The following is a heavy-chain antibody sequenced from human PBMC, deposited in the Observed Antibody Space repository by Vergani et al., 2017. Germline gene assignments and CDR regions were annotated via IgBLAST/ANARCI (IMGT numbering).Heavy chain of an antibody. CDR3: ARGKQVFYYYYYMDV. D-gene: IGHD6-13*01. CDR1: GGSISSGSYY. J-gene: IGHJ6*03. V-gene: IGHV4-61*02. CDR2: IYTSGST. Sequence: QLHLQELGPGLVKPSQTLSLTCTVSGGSISSGSYYWSWIRQPAGKGLEWIGRIYTSGSTNYNPSLKSRVTMSVDTSKNQFSLKLSSVTAADTAVYYCARGKQVFYYYYYMDVWGKGTTVTVSS.